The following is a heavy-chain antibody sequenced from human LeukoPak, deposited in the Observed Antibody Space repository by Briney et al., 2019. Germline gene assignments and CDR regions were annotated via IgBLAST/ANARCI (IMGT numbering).Heavy chain of an antibody. CDR3: ARDRRYYGSGSYFHYFDY. D-gene: IGHD3-10*01. CDR2: IYYSGST. Sequence: SETLSLTCTVSGGSISSSSYYWGWIRQPPGKGLEWIGSIYYSGSTYYNPSLKSRVTISVDTSKNQFSLKLSSVTAADTAVYYCARDRRYYGSGSYFHYFDYWGQGTLVTVSS. V-gene: IGHV4-39*07. CDR1: GGSISSSSYY. J-gene: IGHJ4*02.